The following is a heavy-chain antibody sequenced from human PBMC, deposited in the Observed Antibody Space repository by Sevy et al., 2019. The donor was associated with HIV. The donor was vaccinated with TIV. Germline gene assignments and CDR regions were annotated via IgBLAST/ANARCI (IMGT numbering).Heavy chain of an antibody. V-gene: IGHV3-30*02. CDR2: IRYDGSNK. CDR1: GFTFSSYG. CDR3: AKDKYPDYGAEGYYYGMDV. J-gene: IGHJ6*02. Sequence: GGSLRLSCAASGFTFSSYGMHWVRQAPGKGLEWVAFIRYDGSNKYYADSGKGQFTISRDNSKNTLYLQMNSLRAEDTAVYYCAKDKYPDYGAEGYYYGMDVWGQGTTVTVSS. D-gene: IGHD4-17*01.